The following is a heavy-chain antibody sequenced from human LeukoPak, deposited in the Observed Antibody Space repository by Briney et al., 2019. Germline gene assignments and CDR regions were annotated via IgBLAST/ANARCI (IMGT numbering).Heavy chain of an antibody. J-gene: IGHJ3*02. CDR2: FDPEDGEA. CDR3: ATGETKQGDRGDAFDI. D-gene: IGHD1-1*01. CDR1: GYTLTELS. V-gene: IGHV1-24*01. Sequence: ASVKVSCKVSGYTLTELSMHWVRQAPGKGLEWMGGFDPEDGEAIYAQKFQGRVTMTEDTSTDTAYMELSSLRSEDTAVYYCATGETKQGDRGDAFDIWGQGTMVTVSS.